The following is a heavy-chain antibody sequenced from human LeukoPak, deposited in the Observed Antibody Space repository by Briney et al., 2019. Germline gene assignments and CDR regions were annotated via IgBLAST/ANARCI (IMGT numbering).Heavy chain of an antibody. J-gene: IGHJ5*02. CDR3: ARGQVPAARGHNWFDP. D-gene: IGHD2-2*01. Sequence: PSETLSLTRAVYGWSFNDYYWNWIRQPPGKGLEWIGEINARGDTSYNPSLKSRVTISVETSKNQFSLSLSSMSASDTAVYYCARGQVPAARGHNWFDPWGQGTLVTVSS. V-gene: IGHV4-34*01. CDR1: GWSFNDYY. CDR2: INARGDT.